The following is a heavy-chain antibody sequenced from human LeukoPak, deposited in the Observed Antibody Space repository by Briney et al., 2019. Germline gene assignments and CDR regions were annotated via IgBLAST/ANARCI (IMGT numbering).Heavy chain of an antibody. CDR3: ARLIVSSAVTYYFDY. J-gene: IGHJ4*02. CDR1: GGSISSGGYS. V-gene: IGHV4-30-2*01. Sequence: NPSETLSLTCAVSGGSISSGGYSWSWIRQPPGKGLEWIGYIYHSGSTYYNPSLKSRVTISVDRSKNQFSLKLSSVTAADTAVYCCARLIVSSAVTYYFDYWGQGTLVTVSS. D-gene: IGHD4-17*01. CDR2: IYHSGST.